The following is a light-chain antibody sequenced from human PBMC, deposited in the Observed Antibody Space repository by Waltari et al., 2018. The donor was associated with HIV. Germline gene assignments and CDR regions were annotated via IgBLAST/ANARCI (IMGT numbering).Light chain of an antibody. CDR3: FSTDNSGAQRV. Sequence: SYELTQPPSVSVSPGQTARIACSGDALPQKSVYWYQQKSGHVPVLVIQEDSKRPSVGSERFSASTSGTTSTLTISGAQVEDEADSFCFSTDNSGAQRVFGGGTKLTVL. V-gene: IGLV3-10*01. J-gene: IGLJ3*02. CDR1: ALPQKS. CDR2: EDS.